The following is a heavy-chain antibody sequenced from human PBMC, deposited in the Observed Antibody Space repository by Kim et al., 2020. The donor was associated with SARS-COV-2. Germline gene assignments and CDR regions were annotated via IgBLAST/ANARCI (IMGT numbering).Heavy chain of an antibody. CDR3: ARDGAVAGTGWFDP. V-gene: IGHV1-46*01. D-gene: IGHD6-19*01. J-gene: IGHJ5*02. Sequence: AQKFQGRVTMTRDTSTSTVYMELSSLRSEDTAVYYWARDGAVAGTGWFDPWGQGTLVTVSS.